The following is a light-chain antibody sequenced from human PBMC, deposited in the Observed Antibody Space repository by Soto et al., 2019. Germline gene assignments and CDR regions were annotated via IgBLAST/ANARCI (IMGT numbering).Light chain of an antibody. CDR3: QQYNNWLWT. J-gene: IGKJ1*01. CDR1: QSVSSN. V-gene: IGKV3-15*01. CDR2: GAS. Sequence: EIVMTQSPATLSVSPGERVTLSCRASQSVSSNLAWYQQKPGQAPRLLIYGASARATGIPARFSGSGSGTEFTLTISSLQSEDFAIYYCQQYNNWLWTFAQGTKVEIK.